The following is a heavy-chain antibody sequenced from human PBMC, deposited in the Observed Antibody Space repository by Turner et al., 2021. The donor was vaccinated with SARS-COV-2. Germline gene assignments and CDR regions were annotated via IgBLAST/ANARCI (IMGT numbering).Heavy chain of an antibody. V-gene: IGHV3-7*01. CDR2: RKQDGSEK. CDR1: GSTFSSFW. D-gene: IGHD1-26*01. CDR3: ARDMGATTGPFDY. J-gene: IGHJ4*02. Sequence: EVQLVESGGGLVQPGGSLRLSCAAAGSTFSSFWMSWVRQAPGKGLEWVANRKQDGSEKYYVDSVKGRFTISRDNAKNSLYLQMNSLRAEDTAVYYCARDMGATTGPFDYWGQGTLVTVSS.